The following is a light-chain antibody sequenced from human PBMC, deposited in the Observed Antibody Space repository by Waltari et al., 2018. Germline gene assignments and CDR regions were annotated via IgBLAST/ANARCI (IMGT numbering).Light chain of an antibody. V-gene: IGKV1-9*01. CDR2: AAS. J-gene: IGKJ4*01. CDR1: QGISSY. Sequence: DIQLTQSPSFLSASVGDRVTITCRASQGISSYLAWYQQKPGKAPKLLIYAASTLQSGVQSRFSGSGSRTEFTLTISSLQPEDFVSYYCQQHDSYPLTFGGGTKVEIK. CDR3: QQHDSYPLT.